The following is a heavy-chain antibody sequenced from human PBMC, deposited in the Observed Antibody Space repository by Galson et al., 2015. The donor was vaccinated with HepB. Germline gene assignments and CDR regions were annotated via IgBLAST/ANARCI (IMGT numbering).Heavy chain of an antibody. Sequence: SLRLSCAASGFTFSSYSMNWVRQAPGKGLEWVSYISSSSSTIYYADSVKGRFTISRDNAKNSLYLQMNSLRAEDTAVYYCARDRYSSGWSKRDAFDIWGQGTMVTVSS. CDR1: GFTFSSYS. J-gene: IGHJ3*02. CDR2: ISSSSSTI. V-gene: IGHV3-48*01. D-gene: IGHD6-19*01. CDR3: ARDRYSSGWSKRDAFDI.